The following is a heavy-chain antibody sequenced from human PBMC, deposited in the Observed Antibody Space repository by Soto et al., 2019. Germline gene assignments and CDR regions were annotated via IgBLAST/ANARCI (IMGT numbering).Heavy chain of an antibody. CDR1: GFTVSSNY. CDR2: IYSGGGT. D-gene: IGHD3-22*01. Sequence: GGSLRLSCAASGFTVSSNYMSWVRQAPGKGLEWVSVIYSGGGTYYADSVKGRFTISRDNSKNTLYLQMNSLRAEDTAVYYCARTYESSGYFADWGQGTLVTVSS. J-gene: IGHJ4*02. V-gene: IGHV3-53*01. CDR3: ARTYESSGYFAD.